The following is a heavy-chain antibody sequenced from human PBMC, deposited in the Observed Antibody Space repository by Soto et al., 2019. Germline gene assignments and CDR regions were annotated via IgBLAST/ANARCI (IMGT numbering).Heavy chain of an antibody. V-gene: IGHV3-23*01. CDR2: ISGSGGST. CDR1: GFTFSSYA. Sequence: GGSLRFSCAASGFTFSSYAMSWVRQAPGKGLEWVSAISGSGGSTYYADSVKGRFTISRDNSKNTLYLQMNSLRAEDTAVYYCAKDHPPYYYDSSGHDAFDIWGQGTMVTVSS. CDR3: AKDHPPYYYDSSGHDAFDI. J-gene: IGHJ3*02. D-gene: IGHD3-22*01.